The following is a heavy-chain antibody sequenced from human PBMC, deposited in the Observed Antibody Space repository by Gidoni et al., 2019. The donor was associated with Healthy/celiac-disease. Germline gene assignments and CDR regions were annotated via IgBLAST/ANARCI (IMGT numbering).Heavy chain of an antibody. CDR3: ASISPSSGPGHYYMDV. Sequence: QVQLQQWGAGLLKPSETLSLTCAVYGGSFSGYYWSWIRQPPGKGLEWIGEINHSGSTNYNPSLKIRVTISVDTSKNQFSLKLSSVTAADTAVYYCASISPSSGPGHYYMDVWGKGTTVTVSS. V-gene: IGHV4-34*01. D-gene: IGHD6-19*01. CDR1: GGSFSGYY. J-gene: IGHJ6*03. CDR2: INHSGST.